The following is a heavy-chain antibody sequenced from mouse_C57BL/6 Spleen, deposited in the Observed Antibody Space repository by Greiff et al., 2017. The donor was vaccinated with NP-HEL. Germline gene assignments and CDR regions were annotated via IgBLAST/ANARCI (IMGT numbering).Heavy chain of an antibody. Sequence: VKLMESGAELARPGASVKLSCKASGYTFTSYGISWVKQRTGQGLEWIGEIYPRSGNTYYNEKFKGKATLTADKSSSTAYMELRSLTSEDSAVYFCARSGSDFDYWGQGTTLTVSS. J-gene: IGHJ2*01. CDR3: ARSGSDFDY. CDR2: IYPRSGNT. D-gene: IGHD4-1*01. CDR1: GYTFTSYG. V-gene: IGHV1-81*01.